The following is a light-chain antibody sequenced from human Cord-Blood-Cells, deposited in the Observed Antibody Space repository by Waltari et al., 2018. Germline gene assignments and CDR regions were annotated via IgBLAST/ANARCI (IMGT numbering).Light chain of an antibody. CDR1: SSDVGGYNY. CDR3: SSYAGSNWV. Sequence: QSALTQPPSASGSPGQSVPISCTGTSSDVGGYNYVSWYQQHPGKAPKLMIYEVSKRPSGVPDRFSGSKSGNMASLTVSGLQAEDEADYYCSSYAGSNWVFGGGTKLTVL. V-gene: IGLV2-8*01. CDR2: EVS. J-gene: IGLJ3*02.